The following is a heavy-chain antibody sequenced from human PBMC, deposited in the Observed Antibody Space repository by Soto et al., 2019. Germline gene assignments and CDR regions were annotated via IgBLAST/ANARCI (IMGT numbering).Heavy chain of an antibody. V-gene: IGHV1-18*01. CDR2: ISTYNGDR. CDR1: GYTFTNYG. Sequence: ASVKVSCKASGYTFTNYGISWVRQAPVQGLEWLGWISTYNGDRDFAQKVQGRVTMTTDKSTTTAYMELRSLRSSDTAVYYCARRRDWGTWEQYPSFYFDYWGQ. J-gene: IGHJ4*02. CDR3: ARRRDWGTWEQYPSFYFDY. D-gene: IGHD3-16*01.